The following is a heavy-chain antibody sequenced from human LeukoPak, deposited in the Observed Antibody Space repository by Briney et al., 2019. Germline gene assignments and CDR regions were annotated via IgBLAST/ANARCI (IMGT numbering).Heavy chain of an antibody. D-gene: IGHD3-3*01. CDR1: GGTFSSYA. J-gene: IGHJ4*02. CDR3: ARGSYDFWSGPTLNFDY. Sequence: ASVKVSCKASGGTFSSYAISWVRQAPGQGLEWMGGIIPIFGTANYAQKFQGRVTITTDESTSTAYMELSSLRSEDTAVYYCARGSYDFWSGPTLNFDYWGQGTLVTVSS. V-gene: IGHV1-69*05. CDR2: IIPIFGTA.